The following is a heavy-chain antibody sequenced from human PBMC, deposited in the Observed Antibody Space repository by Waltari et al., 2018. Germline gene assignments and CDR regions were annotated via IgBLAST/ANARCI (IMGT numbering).Heavy chain of an antibody. CDR1: GYIFTGIY. CDR3: ARGSSRVDF. J-gene: IGHJ4*02. Sequence: QVQLVQSGAEVRKPGASVKVSCKASGYIFTGIYINWVRQAPGQGFEWMGWINPHSGDTNYAQKCRGRITMTRDTAITTAYIELSSLTSDDTAVYYCARGSSRVDFWGQGTLVTVSS. CDR2: INPHSGDT. V-gene: IGHV1-2*02. D-gene: IGHD2-2*01.